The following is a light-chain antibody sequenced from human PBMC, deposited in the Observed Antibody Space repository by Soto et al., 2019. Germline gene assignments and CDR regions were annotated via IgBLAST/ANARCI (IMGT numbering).Light chain of an antibody. V-gene: IGLV2-8*01. CDR3: SSYAGSNNWV. Sequence: QSVLTQPPSASGSPGQSVTISCTGTSSDVGGYNYVSWYQQHPGKAPKLMIYDVSKRPSGVPDRFSGSKSGNTASLTDSGLQAEDEADYYCSSYAGSNNWVFGGGTKLTVL. CDR2: DVS. J-gene: IGLJ3*02. CDR1: SSDVGGYNY.